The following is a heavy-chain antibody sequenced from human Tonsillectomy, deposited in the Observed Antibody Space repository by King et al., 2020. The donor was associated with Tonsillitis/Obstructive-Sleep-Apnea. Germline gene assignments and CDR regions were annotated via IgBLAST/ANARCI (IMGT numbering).Heavy chain of an antibody. J-gene: IGHJ6*03. CDR1: GGSISSSSYY. V-gene: IGHV4-39*01. Sequence: QLQESGPGLVKPSETLSLTCTVSGGSISSSSYYWGWIRQPPGKGLEWIGSIYYSGGTYYNPSLKSRVTISVDTSKNQFSLKLSSVTAADTAVYYCARLGYCSSTSCYQGRYYMDVWGKGTTVTVSS. CDR2: IYYSGGT. CDR3: ARLGYCSSTSCYQGRYYMDV. D-gene: IGHD2-2*01.